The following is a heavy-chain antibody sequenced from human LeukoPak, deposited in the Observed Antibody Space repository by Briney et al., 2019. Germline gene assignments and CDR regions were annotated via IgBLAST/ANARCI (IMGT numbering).Heavy chain of an antibody. Sequence: GGSLRLSCAASGFTFNTFNMNWVRQAPGKGLEWVSSITSGGDYIYYADSVKGRFTTTRDNAKNSLSLQLNSLRVEDTAVYYCARGHYDVLAASYKWTPDYWGQGTLVTVSS. D-gene: IGHD3-9*01. CDR3: ARGHYDVLAASYKWTPDY. V-gene: IGHV3-21*01. CDR2: ITSGGDYI. J-gene: IGHJ4*02. CDR1: GFTFNTFN.